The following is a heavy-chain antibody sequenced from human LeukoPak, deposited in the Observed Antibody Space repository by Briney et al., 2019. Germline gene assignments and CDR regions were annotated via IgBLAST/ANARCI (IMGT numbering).Heavy chain of an antibody. CDR3: ARLRGVRDPTDY. V-gene: IGHV4-34*01. CDR2: INHSGST. J-gene: IGHJ4*02. D-gene: IGHD3-10*01. Sequence: SETLSLTCAVYGGSFSGYYWSWIRQPPGKGLEWIGEINHSGSTNSNPSLKSRVTMSVDTSKNQFSLKLSSLTAADTAMYYCARLRGVRDPTDYWGQGTLVTVSS. CDR1: GGSFSGYY.